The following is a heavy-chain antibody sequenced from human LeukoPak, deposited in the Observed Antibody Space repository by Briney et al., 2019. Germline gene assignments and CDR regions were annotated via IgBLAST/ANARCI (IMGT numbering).Heavy chain of an antibody. CDR1: GYTFTSYG. CDR3: ARAGVAAARKYYYYMDV. J-gene: IGHJ6*03. CDR2: ISAYNGNT. D-gene: IGHD6-13*01. V-gene: IGHV1-18*01. Sequence: PAASVKVSCKASGYTFTSYGISWVRQAPGQGLEWMGWISAYNGNTNYAQKLQGRVTMTTDTSTSTAYMELRSLRSDDTAVYYCARAGVAAARKYYYYMDVWGKGTTVTVSS.